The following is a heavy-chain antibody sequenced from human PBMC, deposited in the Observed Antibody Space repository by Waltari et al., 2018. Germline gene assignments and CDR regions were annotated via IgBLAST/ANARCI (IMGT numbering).Heavy chain of an antibody. CDR2: VHGSGRT. D-gene: IGHD2-15*01. CDR1: GDSMSSTYW. Sequence: QLQQSGPGLVKPSGTLSLICAVSGDSMSSTYWWSWVRPSPGRGLEWIGQVHGSGRTNYNPSVAGRVTMSLDTAAYHFALKLTSATAADTALYFCARDRGRGLYLDTWGQGTLVTVSP. CDR3: ARDRGRGLYLDT. J-gene: IGHJ4*02. V-gene: IGHV4-4*02.